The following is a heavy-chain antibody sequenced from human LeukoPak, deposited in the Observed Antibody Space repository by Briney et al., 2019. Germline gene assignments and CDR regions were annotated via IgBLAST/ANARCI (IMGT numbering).Heavy chain of an antibody. CDR3: ARCSGWDAFDI. Sequence: SETLSLTCTVSGGSISSYYWSWIRQPPGNGLEWIGYIYYSGSTNYNPSLKSRVTISVDTSKNQFSLKLSSVTAADTAVYYCARCSGWDAFDIWGQGTMVTVSS. V-gene: IGHV4-59*01. D-gene: IGHD6-19*01. CDR1: GGSISSYY. CDR2: IYYSGST. J-gene: IGHJ3*02.